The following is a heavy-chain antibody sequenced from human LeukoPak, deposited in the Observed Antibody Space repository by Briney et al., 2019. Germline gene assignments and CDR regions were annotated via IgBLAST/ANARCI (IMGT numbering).Heavy chain of an antibody. CDR1: AFIVSINY. D-gene: IGHD3-22*01. CDR3: AKDRVFDYYDISELDY. J-gene: IGHJ4*02. Sequence: AGSLRLSCAVSAFIVSINYMTWVRQAPGKGLEWVSLIYSRSDTNYADSVKGRFTISRDNSKNTLSLQMNSLRAEDTPIYYCAKDRVFDYYDISELDYWGQGTLVTVSS. CDR2: IYSRSDT. V-gene: IGHV3-53*01.